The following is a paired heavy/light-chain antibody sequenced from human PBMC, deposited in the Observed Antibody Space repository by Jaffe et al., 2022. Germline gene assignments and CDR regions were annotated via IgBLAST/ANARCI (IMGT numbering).Heavy chain of an antibody. Sequence: QVQLQESGPGLVKPSETLSLTCTVSGGSISSYYWSWIRQPPGKGLEWIGYIYYSGSTNYNPSLKSRVTISVDTSKNQFSLKLSSVTAADTAVYYCARNRLDPTYYDYIWGSYRYSPFFDYWGQGTLVTVSS. D-gene: IGHD3-16*02. J-gene: IGHJ4*02. V-gene: IGHV4-59*01. CDR2: IYYSGST. CDR1: GGSISSYY. CDR3: ARNRLDPTYYDYIWGSYRYSPFFDY.
Light chain of an antibody. CDR3: QQYYSTGRIT. J-gene: IGKJ5*01. CDR1: QSVLYSSNNKNY. V-gene: IGKV4-1*01. CDR2: WAS. Sequence: DIVMTQSPDSLAVSLGERATINCKSSQSVLYSSNNKNYLAWYQQKPGQPPKLLIYWASTRESGVPDRFSGSGSGTDFTLTISSLQAEDVAVYYCQQYYSTGRITFGQGTRLEIK.